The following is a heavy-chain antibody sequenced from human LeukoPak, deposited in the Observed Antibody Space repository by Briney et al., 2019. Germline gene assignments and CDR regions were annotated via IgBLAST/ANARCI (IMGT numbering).Heavy chain of an antibody. CDR2: MNPNSGNT. Sequence: EASVKVSCKASGYTFTSYDINWVRQAPGQGLEWMGWMNPNSGNTGYAQKFQGRVTMTRNTSISTAYMELSSLRSEDTAVYYCARGPTYYYGSGSYLLDYWGQGTLVTVSS. CDR1: GYTFTSYD. J-gene: IGHJ4*02. CDR3: ARGPTYYYGSGSYLLDY. V-gene: IGHV1-8*01. D-gene: IGHD3-10*01.